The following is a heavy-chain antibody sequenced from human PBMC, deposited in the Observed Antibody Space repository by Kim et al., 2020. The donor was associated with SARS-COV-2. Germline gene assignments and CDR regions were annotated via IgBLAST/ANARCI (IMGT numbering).Heavy chain of an antibody. CDR3: ARVGYYYGMDV. CDR2: IYHSGST. Sequence: SETLSLTCTVSGYSISSGYYWGWIRQPPGKGLEWIGSIYHSGSTYYNPSLKSRVTISVDTSKNQFSLKLRSVTAADTAVYYCARVGYYYGMDVWGQGTTV. J-gene: IGHJ6*02. CDR1: GYSISSGYY. V-gene: IGHV4-38-2*02.